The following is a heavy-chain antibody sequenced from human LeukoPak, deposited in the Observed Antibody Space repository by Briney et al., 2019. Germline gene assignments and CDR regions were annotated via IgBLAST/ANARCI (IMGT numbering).Heavy chain of an antibody. D-gene: IGHD6-13*01. V-gene: IGHV3-9*01. CDR1: GFTFDDYA. CDR2: ISWNSGSI. J-gene: IGHJ6*02. CDR3: AREGVWRQQLVDYYYGMDV. Sequence: PGGSLRLSCAASGFTFDDYAMHWVRQAPGKGLEWVSGISWNSGSIGYADSVKGRFTISRDNAKNSLYLQMNSLRAEDTALYYCAREGVWRQQLVDYYYGMDVWGQGTTVTVSS.